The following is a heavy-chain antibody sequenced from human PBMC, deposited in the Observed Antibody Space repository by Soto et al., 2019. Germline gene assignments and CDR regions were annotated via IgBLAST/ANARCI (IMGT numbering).Heavy chain of an antibody. V-gene: IGHV1-18*01. CDR3: ARAPATRIAARPGALPI. CDR1: GYTFTSYG. Sequence: NVSCKAAGYTFTSYGISWLRQAPGQGLEWMGWISAYNGNTNYAQKLQGRVTMTTDTSTSTAYMELRSLRSDDTAVYYCARAPATRIAARPGALPIWGQGTLVTVS. D-gene: IGHD6-6*01. CDR2: ISAYNGNT. J-gene: IGHJ4*02.